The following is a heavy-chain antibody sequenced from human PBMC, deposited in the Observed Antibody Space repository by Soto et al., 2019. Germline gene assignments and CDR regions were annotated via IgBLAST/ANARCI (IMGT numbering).Heavy chain of an antibody. CDR2: IYYSGST. V-gene: IGHV4-59*01. Sequence: QVQLQESGPGLVKPSETLSLTCTVSGGSISSYYWSWIRQPPGKGLEWIGYIYYSGSTNYNPSLNGRVTITVDTSKNQFSLKLSSVTAADTAVYYCARGRAYCSGGSCYLDWFDPWGQGTLVTVSS. CDR3: ARGRAYCSGGSCYLDWFDP. D-gene: IGHD2-15*01. CDR1: GGSISSYY. J-gene: IGHJ5*02.